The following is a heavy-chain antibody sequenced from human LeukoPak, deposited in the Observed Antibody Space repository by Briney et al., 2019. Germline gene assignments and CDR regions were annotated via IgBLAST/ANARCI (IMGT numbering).Heavy chain of an antibody. J-gene: IGHJ6*03. CDR3: ARVYNWNFHYYMDV. CDR2: IYTSGST. D-gene: IGHD1-7*01. CDR1: GGSFSGYY. Sequence: AETLSLTCAVYGGSFSGYYWSWIRQPAGKGLEWIGRIYTSGSTNYNPSLKSRVTMSVDTSKNQFSLKLSSVTAADTAVYYCARVYNWNFHYYMDVWGKGTTVTVS. V-gene: IGHV4-59*10.